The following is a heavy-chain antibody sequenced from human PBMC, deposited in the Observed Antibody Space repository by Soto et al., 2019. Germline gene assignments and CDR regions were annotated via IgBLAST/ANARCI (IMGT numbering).Heavy chain of an antibody. CDR2: IKQDGSEK. J-gene: IGHJ4*02. CDR3: ARDGAYDYSET. V-gene: IGHV3-7*03. CDR1: GFTFSYYW. D-gene: IGHD2-15*01. Sequence: EVQLVESGGDLVQPGGSLRLSCAASGFTFSYYWMSWVRQAPGKGLEWVANIKQDGSEKYYVDSVKGRFTISRDNAKNSLYLQMNSLRAEDTAVYYCARDGAYDYSETWGQGTLVTVSS.